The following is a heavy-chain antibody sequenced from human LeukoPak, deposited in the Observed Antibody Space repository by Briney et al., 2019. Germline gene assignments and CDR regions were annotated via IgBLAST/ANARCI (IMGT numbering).Heavy chain of an antibody. CDR1: GFTFSSSP. J-gene: IGHJ4*02. D-gene: IGHD6-19*01. CDR3: AQDRYSSPAGY. CDR2: ISNSGANT. Sequence: GGSLRLSCAASGFTFSSSPMSWVRQAPGKGLAWVSGISNSGANTYYGDAVKGRFTISRDNSKTTLYLYMNSLGVEDTAVYYCAQDRYSSPAGYWGQGTLVTVSS. V-gene: IGHV3-23*01.